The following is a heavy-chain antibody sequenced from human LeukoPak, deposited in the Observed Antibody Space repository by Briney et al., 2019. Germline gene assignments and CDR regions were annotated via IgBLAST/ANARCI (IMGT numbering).Heavy chain of an antibody. D-gene: IGHD3-22*01. V-gene: IGHV1-3*01. CDR2: INAGKGDT. J-gene: IGHJ4*02. Sequence: ASVKVSCKASAYTFTSYAIHWVRQAPGQRLEWMGWINAGKGDTKYSQKFQGRVTITRDTSASTAYMELSSLRSEDTAVYYCARGNYYYDSSGYYPVPDYWGQGTLVTVFS. CDR1: AYTFTSYA. CDR3: ARGNYYYDSSGYYPVPDY.